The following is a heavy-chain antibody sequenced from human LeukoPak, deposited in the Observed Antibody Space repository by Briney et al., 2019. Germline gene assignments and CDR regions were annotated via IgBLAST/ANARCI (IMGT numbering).Heavy chain of an antibody. Sequence: PSETLSLTCTVSGGSISSSYCSWIRRPPGKGLEWIGYIYHSESTNYNPSLKSRVTISVDTSKNQFSLKLSSVTAADTAVYYCARQAGGTSGPFDYWGQGTLVTVYS. CDR3: ARQAGGTSGPFDY. D-gene: IGHD4-23*01. V-gene: IGHV4-59*08. CDR2: IYHSEST. J-gene: IGHJ4*02. CDR1: GGSISSSY.